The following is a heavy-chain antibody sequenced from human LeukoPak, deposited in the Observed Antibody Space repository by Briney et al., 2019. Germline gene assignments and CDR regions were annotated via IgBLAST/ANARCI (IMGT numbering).Heavy chain of an antibody. J-gene: IGHJ4*02. Sequence: GGSLRLSCTASGFTFSFYLMNWVRQAPGKGLEWVSSISSSHIYYADSLKGRFTVSRDNAKSSLYLQMNNLRAEDTAVYYCARDDNWNDKPFDLWGQGTLVTVSS. CDR2: ISSSHI. V-gene: IGHV3-21*01. CDR3: ARDDNWNDKPFDL. CDR1: GFTFSFYL. D-gene: IGHD1-20*01.